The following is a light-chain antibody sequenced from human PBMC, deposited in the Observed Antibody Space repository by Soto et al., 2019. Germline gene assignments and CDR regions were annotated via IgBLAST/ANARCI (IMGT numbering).Light chain of an antibody. V-gene: IGLV2-8*01. CDR1: SSDIGEYNS. J-gene: IGLJ2*01. CDR3: SSSTGSNNFLL. CDR2: AVN. Sequence: QSALTQPPSASGSPGQSVTISCTGTSSDIGEYNSVSWYQQHPGKVPKLIIYAVNKRPSGVPDRFSGSKSGNTASLTVSGLQGEDEADYYCSSSTGSNNFLLFGGGTKLTVL.